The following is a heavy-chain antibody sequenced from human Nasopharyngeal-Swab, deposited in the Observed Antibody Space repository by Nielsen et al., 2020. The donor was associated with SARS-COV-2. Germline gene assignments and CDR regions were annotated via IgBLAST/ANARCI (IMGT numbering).Heavy chain of an antibody. CDR1: GVSFSGYH. Sequence: SETLSLTCSLNGVSFSGYHWGWIRQSPGKRLEWIGDITRSGNTNYNPALKSRVIMSVATSKDEFSLKLTSVTAAATAIYFCARVNNGGGIVPASYSFFMDVWGKGTSVAVSS. D-gene: IGHD2-2*01. J-gene: IGHJ6*03. V-gene: IGHV4-34*01. CDR3: ARVNNGGGIVPASYSFFMDV. CDR2: ITRSGNT.